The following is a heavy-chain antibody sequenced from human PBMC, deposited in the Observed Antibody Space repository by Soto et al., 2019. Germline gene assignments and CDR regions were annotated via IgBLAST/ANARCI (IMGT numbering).Heavy chain of an antibody. J-gene: IGHJ4*02. CDR2: ISASGGRT. V-gene: IGHV3-23*01. Sequence: PGGSLRLSCAVSGFTFSNCAMSWVRQAPGKGLEWVTGISASGGRTYYANSVKGRFTILRDNVKNTLYLQMNSLRDDDTAVYYCAKASFTTPTCQGHLDGWGQGTLVTVSS. CDR3: AKASFTTPTCQGHLDG. D-gene: IGHD1-1*01. CDR1: GFTFSNCA.